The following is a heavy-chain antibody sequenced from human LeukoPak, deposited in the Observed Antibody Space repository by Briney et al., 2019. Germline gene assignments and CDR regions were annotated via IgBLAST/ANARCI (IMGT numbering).Heavy chain of an antibody. CDR1: GFTFSSDW. CDR3: ARDHGSYDY. CDR2: IRGDGNDA. J-gene: IGHJ4*02. Sequence: GGSLRLSCAASGFTFSSDWMHWVRQAPGKGLVWVSRIRGDGNDATYADSVKGRFTVARDNARSTLFLQMNRLTADDTAVYYCARDHGSYDYWGQGTLVTVSS. D-gene: IGHD1-26*01. V-gene: IGHV3-74*01.